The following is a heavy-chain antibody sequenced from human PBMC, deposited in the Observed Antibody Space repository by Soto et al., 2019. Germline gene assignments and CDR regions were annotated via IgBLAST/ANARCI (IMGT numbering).Heavy chain of an antibody. CDR2: IIPIFGTA. D-gene: IGHD3-16*02. CDR3: AEGTYDYVWGSYRPNWFDP. Sequence: QVQLVQSGAEVKKPGSSVKVSCKASGGTFSSYAISWVRQAPGQGLEWMGGIIPIFGTANYAQKFQGRVTITADESTSTAYMEPSSLRSEDTAVYYCAEGTYDYVWGSYRPNWFDPWGQGTLVTVSS. J-gene: IGHJ5*02. V-gene: IGHV1-69*01. CDR1: GGTFSSYA.